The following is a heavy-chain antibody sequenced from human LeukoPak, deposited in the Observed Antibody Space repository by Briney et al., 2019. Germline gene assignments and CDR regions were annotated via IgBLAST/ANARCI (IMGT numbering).Heavy chain of an antibody. V-gene: IGHV1-2*04. J-gene: IGHJ3*02. CDR3: ASSLTGDAFDI. CDR1: GYTFSNYG. D-gene: IGHD7-27*01. Sequence: GASVKVSCKASGYTFSNYGISWVRQAPGQGLEWMGWINPNSGGTNYAQKFQGWVTMTRDTSISTAYMELSRLRSDDTAVYYCASSLTGDAFDIWGQGTMVTVSS. CDR2: INPNSGGT.